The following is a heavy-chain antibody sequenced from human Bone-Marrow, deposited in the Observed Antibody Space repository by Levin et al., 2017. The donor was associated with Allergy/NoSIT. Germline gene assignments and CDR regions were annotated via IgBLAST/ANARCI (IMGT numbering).Heavy chain of an antibody. V-gene: IGHV3-48*01. CDR3: TRLITRINNRDY. D-gene: IGHD2/OR15-2a*01. CDR1: GFSFGSYS. J-gene: IGHJ4*02. Sequence: GESLKISCAASGFSFGSYSMNWVRQAPGKGLEWVAYITSRSDIIYYADSVKGRFTISRDNVKKSLFLQMNSLTAADTAVYYCTRLITRINNRDYWGQGTLVAVSS. CDR2: ITSRSDII.